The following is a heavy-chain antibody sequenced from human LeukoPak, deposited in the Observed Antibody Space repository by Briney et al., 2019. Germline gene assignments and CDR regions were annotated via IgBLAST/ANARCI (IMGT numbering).Heavy chain of an antibody. CDR1: GFTLSTDH. CDR2: SYSSGSR. J-gene: IGHJ5*02. D-gene: IGHD1-26*01. V-gene: IGHV3-53*01. CDR3: ARVWELSFDP. Sequence: GGSLRLSCAASGFTLSTDHMSWVRQAPGKGLEWVADSYSSGSRHYAESVKGRFTISRDNSKNTLDLQMNSLRVEDTALYYCARVWELSFDPWGQGTLVTVSS.